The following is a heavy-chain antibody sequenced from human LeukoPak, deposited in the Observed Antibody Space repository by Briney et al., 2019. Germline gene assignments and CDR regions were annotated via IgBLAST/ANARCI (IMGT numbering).Heavy chain of an antibody. J-gene: IGHJ4*02. CDR2: INHSGST. CDR3: ARGHGDYYFDY. Sequence: SETLSLTCAVYGGSLSGYYWSWMRQPPGKGLEWIGEINHSGSTNYNPSLKSRVTISVDTSKNQFSLKLSLVTAADTAVYYCARGHGDYYFDYWGQGTLVTVSP. D-gene: IGHD4-17*01. CDR1: GGSLSGYY. V-gene: IGHV4-34*01.